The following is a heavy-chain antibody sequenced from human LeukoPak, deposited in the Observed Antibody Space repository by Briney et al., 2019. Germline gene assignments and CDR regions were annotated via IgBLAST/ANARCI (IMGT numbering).Heavy chain of an antibody. J-gene: IGHJ5*02. CDR3: ARDQGAVAGIDP. CDR2: IYYSGTT. CDR1: GASLSTIISY. V-gene: IGHV4-39*07. Sequence: PSETLSLTCTVSGASLSTIISYWGWIRQTPGKGLEWIGSIYYSGTTYYNPSLESRVTISIDTSKNQLSVKLTSVTAADTAVYYCARDQGAVAGIDPWGQGTLVTVSS. D-gene: IGHD6-19*01.